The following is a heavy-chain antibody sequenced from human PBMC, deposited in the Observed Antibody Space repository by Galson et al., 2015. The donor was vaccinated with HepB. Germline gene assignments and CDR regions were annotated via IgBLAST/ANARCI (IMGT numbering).Heavy chain of an antibody. CDR2: IDPSDSYT. J-gene: IGHJ5*02. CDR1: GYTFSNHW. V-gene: IGHV5-10-1*01. Sequence: QSGAEVKKPGEPLRISCRGTGYTFSNHWISWVRQMPGKGLEWMGRIDPSDSYTNYSPSFQGHVTISSDKSITTAYLHRSSLKASDTAIYYCASGSTAMNAWGQGTPVTVSS. D-gene: IGHD5-18*01. CDR3: ASGSTAMNA.